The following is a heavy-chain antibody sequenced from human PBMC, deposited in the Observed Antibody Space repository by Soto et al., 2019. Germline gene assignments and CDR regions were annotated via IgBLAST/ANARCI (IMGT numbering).Heavy chain of an antibody. J-gene: IGHJ6*02. CDR1: GFTFSSYS. CDR2: ISSSSSTI. V-gene: IGHV3-48*02. CDR3: AREYDYVWGSYRTYYYYYGMDV. D-gene: IGHD3-16*02. Sequence: EVQLVESGGGLVQPGGSLRLSCAASGFTFSSYSMNWVRQAPGKGLEWVSYISSSSSTIYYADSVKGRFTISRDNAKNSLYLQMNSLRDEDTAVYYCAREYDYVWGSYRTYYYYYGMDVWGQGTTVTVSS.